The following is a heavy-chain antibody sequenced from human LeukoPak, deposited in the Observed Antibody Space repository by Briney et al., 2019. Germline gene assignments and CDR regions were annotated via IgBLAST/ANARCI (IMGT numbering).Heavy chain of an antibody. J-gene: IGHJ6*03. Sequence: SETLSLTCTVSGGSISSYYWGWIRQPPGKGLEWIGSIYYSGSTYYNPSLKSRVTISVDTSKNQFSLKLSSVTAADTAVYYCARDRKYYYHMDVWGRGTTVAVSS. V-gene: IGHV4-39*07. CDR3: ARDRKYYYHMDV. D-gene: IGHD1-14*01. CDR1: GGSISSYY. CDR2: IYYSGST.